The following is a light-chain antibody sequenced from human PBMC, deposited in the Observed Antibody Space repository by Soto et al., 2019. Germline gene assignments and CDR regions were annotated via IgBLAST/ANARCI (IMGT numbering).Light chain of an antibody. J-gene: IGKJ1*01. CDR2: GAS. V-gene: IGKV3-15*01. CDR3: QQYNNWPPRT. CDR1: QSVSSN. Sequence: EIVMRQSPATVSVSPGERATLSCRASQSVSSNLAWYQQKPGQAPRLLIYGASTRATGIPARFSGSGSGTEFTLTISSLQSEDFAVYYCQQYNNWPPRTFGQGTKVDIK.